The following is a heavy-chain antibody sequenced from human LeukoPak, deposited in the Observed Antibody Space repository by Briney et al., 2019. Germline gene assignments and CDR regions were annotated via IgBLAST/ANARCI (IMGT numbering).Heavy chain of an antibody. V-gene: IGHV4-59*01. CDR1: GGSFSTYY. CDR3: AREDPQTTVPEGMDV. J-gene: IGHJ6*02. CDR2: IYYTGTT. Sequence: SETLSLTCSVSGGSFSTYYWSWIRQLPGKGLEWIGYIYYTGTTNYNPSLRSRVTISVDTSRNQFSLRLSSVTAADTAVYYCAREDPQTTVPEGMDVWGHGTTVIVSS. D-gene: IGHD4-17*01.